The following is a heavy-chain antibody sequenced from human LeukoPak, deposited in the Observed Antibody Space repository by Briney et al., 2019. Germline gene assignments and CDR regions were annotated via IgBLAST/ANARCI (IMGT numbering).Heavy chain of an antibody. J-gene: IGHJ4*02. Sequence: SETLSLPCTVSGGSISSYYWSWIRQPPGKGLEWIGYIYYSGSTNYNPSLKSRVTISVDTSKNQFSLKLSSVTAADTAVYYCARAGTRVAATYLLKYIFDYWGQGTLVTVSS. V-gene: IGHV4-59*01. CDR2: IYYSGST. D-gene: IGHD2-15*01. CDR3: ARAGTRVAATYLLKYIFDY. CDR1: GGSISSYY.